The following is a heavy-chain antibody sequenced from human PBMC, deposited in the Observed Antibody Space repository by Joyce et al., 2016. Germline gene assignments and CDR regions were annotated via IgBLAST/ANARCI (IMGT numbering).Heavy chain of an antibody. CDR2: IWHDRINK. D-gene: IGHD5-24*01. V-gene: IGHV3-33*01. Sequence: QVQLVESGGGVVQPGRSLRLSCAASGFTFSMYGMHWVRQAPGKGLEWVALIWHDRINKFYSDAVRGRFTISRDNSKNTLYLEMNSLRAEDMATYFCVRAGTEKMATTHFDLWGQGTLVTVSS. CDR1: GFTFSMYG. CDR3: VRAGTEKMATTHFDL. J-gene: IGHJ4*02.